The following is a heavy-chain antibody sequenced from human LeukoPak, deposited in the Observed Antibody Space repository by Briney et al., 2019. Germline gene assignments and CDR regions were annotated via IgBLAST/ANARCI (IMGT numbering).Heavy chain of an antibody. CDR2: IYSDNT. CDR3: ARESQSYDSSGSTFDY. J-gene: IGHJ4*02. CDR1: GFTVSSNS. V-gene: IGHV3-66*03. D-gene: IGHD3-22*01. Sequence: PGGSLRLSCTVSGFTVSSNSMSWVRQAPGKGLEWVSFIYSDNTHYSDSVKGRFTISRDDSKNMLYLQMNSLRAEDTAVYYCARESQSYDSSGSTFDYWGQGTLVTVSS.